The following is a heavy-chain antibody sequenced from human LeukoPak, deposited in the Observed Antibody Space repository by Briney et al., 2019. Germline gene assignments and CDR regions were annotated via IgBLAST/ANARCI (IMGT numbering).Heavy chain of an antibody. CDR2: IIPILDVR. Sequence: ASVKVSCKASGGTFSSHAMNWVRQAPGQGLEWMGGIIPILDVRNYAQKFQGRVTLTGDTSASTVFMELSSLTSEDTAVYYCAREGFCSGTNCPAVYWGQGTLVTVSS. CDR1: GGTFSSHA. J-gene: IGHJ4*02. D-gene: IGHD2-2*01. V-gene: IGHV1-69*10. CDR3: AREGFCSGTNCPAVY.